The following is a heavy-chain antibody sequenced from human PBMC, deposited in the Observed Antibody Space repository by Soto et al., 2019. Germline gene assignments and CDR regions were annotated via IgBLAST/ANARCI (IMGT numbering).Heavy chain of an antibody. CDR3: ANQQYSSSWYDYYYYGMDV. CDR1: GFTLSGYA. D-gene: IGHD6-13*01. V-gene: IGHV3-64*04. J-gene: IGHJ6*02. Sequence: PGGSLRLSCAASGFTLSGYAMDWVRQAPGKGLEYVSGISSNGVGTYYADSVKGRFTISRDNSKNTLYLQMNSLRAEDTAVYYCANQQYSSSWYDYYYYGMDVWGQGTTVTVSS. CDR2: ISSNGVGT.